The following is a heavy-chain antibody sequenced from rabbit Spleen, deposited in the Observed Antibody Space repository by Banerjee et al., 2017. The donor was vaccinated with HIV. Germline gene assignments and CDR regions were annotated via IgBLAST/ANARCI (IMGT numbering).Heavy chain of an antibody. V-gene: IGHV1S40*01. J-gene: IGHJ4*01. Sequence: VESGGGLVKPGASLTLICTASGFSFSTGYDMSWVRQAPGKGLEWIGFIYTGNGKNYYASWAKGRFTISKTSSTTVTLQVTSLTAADTATYFCTRDDGTGHYIDGYFNLWGPGTLVTVS. CDR2: IYTGNGKN. CDR1: GFSFSTGYD. CDR3: TRDDGTGHYIDGYFNL. D-gene: IGHD1-1*01.